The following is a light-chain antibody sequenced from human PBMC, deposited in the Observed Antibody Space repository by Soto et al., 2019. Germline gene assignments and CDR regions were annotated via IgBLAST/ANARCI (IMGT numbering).Light chain of an antibody. CDR2: GVS. CDR3: SSYTTSSTRV. CDR1: SSDVGNYNL. Sequence: QSALTQPASVSGSPGQSINISCIGTSSDVGNYNLVSWYQQYPGKAPKLMIFGVSERPSGISNRFSGSKSGNTASLTISGLQAEDEADYYCSSYTTSSTRVFGTGTKVTVL. J-gene: IGLJ1*01. V-gene: IGLV2-14*02.